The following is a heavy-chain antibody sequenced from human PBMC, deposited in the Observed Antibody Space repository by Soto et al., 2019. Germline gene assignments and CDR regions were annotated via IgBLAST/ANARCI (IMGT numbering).Heavy chain of an antibody. J-gene: IGHJ2*01. CDR1: GYTFTSYA. V-gene: IGHV1-3*01. CDR2: INPGNGNT. CDR3: ARGASSVTTFYFDL. D-gene: IGHD4-17*01. Sequence: QVQVVQSGAEVKKPGASVKVSCKASGYTFTSYAMHWVRQAPGQRLEWMGWINPGNGNTKNSQQFQGRVTITRDTFASTAYMELSSLRSEDTAVYYCARGASSVTTFYFDLWGRGTLVTVSS.